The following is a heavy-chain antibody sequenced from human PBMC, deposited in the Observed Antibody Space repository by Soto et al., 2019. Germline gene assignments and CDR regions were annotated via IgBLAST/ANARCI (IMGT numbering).Heavy chain of an antibody. D-gene: IGHD3-22*01. J-gene: IGHJ4*02. V-gene: IGHV3-23*01. CDR1: GFTFSSYA. CDR3: AKSVGGNTMIGVVITGGFDY. Sequence: PGGSLRLSCAASGFTFSSYAMSWVRQAPGKGLEWVSAISGSGGSTYYADSVKGRFTISRDNSKNTLYLQMNSLRAEDTAVYYCAKSVGGNTMIGVVITGGFDYWGQGTLVTVSS. CDR2: ISGSGGST.